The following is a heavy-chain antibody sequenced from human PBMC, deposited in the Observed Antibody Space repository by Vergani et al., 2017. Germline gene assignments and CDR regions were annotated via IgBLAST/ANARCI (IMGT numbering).Heavy chain of an antibody. Sequence: QVQLVQSGAEVKKPGSSVKVSCKASGGTFSSYAISWVRQAPGQGLEWMGGIIPIFGTANYAQKFQGRVTITADESTSTAYMELSSLRSEDTAVYYCAAGYYDFWSGYYFGAPGPTTERFDYWGQGTLVTVSS. D-gene: IGHD3-3*01. V-gene: IGHV1-69*01. CDR2: IIPIFGTA. CDR1: GGTFSSYA. CDR3: AAGYYDFWSGYYFGAPGPTTERFDY. J-gene: IGHJ4*02.